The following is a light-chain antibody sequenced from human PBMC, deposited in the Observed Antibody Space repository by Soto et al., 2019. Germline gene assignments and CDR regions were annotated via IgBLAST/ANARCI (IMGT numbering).Light chain of an antibody. CDR3: MQPLQSWT. Sequence: DIVMTQSPLSLPVTPGEPASISCRSSQCLLHSNGYNYLDWYLQKPGQSPQLLIYLGSNRASGVPDRFSGSGSGTDFTLKISRVEAEDVGVYYCMQPLQSWTFGQGTKV. V-gene: IGKV2-28*01. J-gene: IGKJ1*01. CDR2: LGS. CDR1: QCLLHSNGYNY.